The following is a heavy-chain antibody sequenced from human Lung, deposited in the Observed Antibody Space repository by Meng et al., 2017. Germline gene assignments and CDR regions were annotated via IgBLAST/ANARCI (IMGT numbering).Heavy chain of an antibody. D-gene: IGHD6-13*01. CDR2: ISYDGSNK. J-gene: IGHJ4*02. V-gene: IGHV3-30*18. CDR1: GFTFSSYG. Sequence: QVQLVESGGGVVQPGRSLRLSCAASGFTFSSYGMHWVHQAPGKGLEWVEVISYDGSNKYYADSVKGRFTISRDNSKNTMYLQMNSLRAEDTAVYYCAKDLSKQQQLGELDYLCQGTLVTVSS. CDR3: AKDLSKQQQLGELDY.